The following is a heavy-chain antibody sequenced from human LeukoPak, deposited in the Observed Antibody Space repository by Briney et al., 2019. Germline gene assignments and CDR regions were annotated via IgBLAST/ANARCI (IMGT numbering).Heavy chain of an antibody. J-gene: IGHJ6*02. CDR3: ARDLNFYYYYYGMDV. D-gene: IGHD5-24*01. CDR1: GFTFSSYS. Sequence: PGGSLRLSCAASGFTFSSYSMNWVRQAPGKGLKWVSYISSSSSTIYYADSVKGRFTISRDNAKNSLYLQMNSLRAEDTAVYYCARDLNFYYYYYGMDVWGQGTTVTVSS. V-gene: IGHV3-48*01. CDR2: ISSSSSTI.